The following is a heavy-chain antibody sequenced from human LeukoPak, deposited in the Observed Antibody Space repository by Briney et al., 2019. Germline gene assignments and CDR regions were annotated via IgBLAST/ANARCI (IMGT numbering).Heavy chain of an antibody. CDR3: ARDKSASSPREWFDP. CDR1: GFIFGSYA. J-gene: IGHJ5*02. Sequence: GGSLRLSCAASGFIFGSYAMSWVRQGPEKGLEGVSTISPSGSVTYYADSVKGRFTISRDNSKSTLYLQMNSLRDEDTALYHCARDKSASSPREWFDPWGQGTVVTVSS. V-gene: IGHV3-23*01. CDR2: ISPSGSVT. D-gene: IGHD6-6*01.